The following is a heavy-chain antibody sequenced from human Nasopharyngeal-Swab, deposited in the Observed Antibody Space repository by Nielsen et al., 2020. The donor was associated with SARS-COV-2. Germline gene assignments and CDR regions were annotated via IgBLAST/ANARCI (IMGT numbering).Heavy chain of an antibody. CDR3: ARDASYGDYRSGAFDI. CDR1: GFTFKNYG. Sequence: GESLKISCAASGFTFKNYGMSWVRQAPGKGLEWVSVISSDGGVQFYADSVKGRFTLSRDNSKNVLYLQMNSLRPDDTAVYYCARDASYGDYRSGAFDIWGQGTQVTVSS. V-gene: IGHV3-30*03. J-gene: IGHJ4*03. CDR2: ISSDGGVQ. D-gene: IGHD4-17*01.